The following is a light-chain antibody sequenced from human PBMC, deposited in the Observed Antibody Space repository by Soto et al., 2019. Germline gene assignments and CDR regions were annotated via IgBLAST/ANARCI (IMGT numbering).Light chain of an antibody. CDR2: DVT. J-gene: IGLJ2*01. V-gene: IGLV2-14*03. Sequence: QSALTQPASVSGSPGQSITISCTGTSRDVGGYNYVSWYQQHPGKAPKLMIFDVTNRPSGVSNRFSGSKSGNTASLTISGLQAEDEADYYCSSDTDTSTPVFGGGTTLTVL. CDR1: SRDVGGYNY. CDR3: SSDTDTSTPV.